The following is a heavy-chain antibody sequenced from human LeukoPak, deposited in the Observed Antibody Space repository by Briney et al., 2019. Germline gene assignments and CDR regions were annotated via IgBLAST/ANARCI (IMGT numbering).Heavy chain of an antibody. J-gene: IGHJ3*02. Sequence: GGSLRLSCAASGFRFSYHYMHWVRQAPGKGLEFVSSIGAAGAHTFYADSVKGRFTISTDNFQSTMYLQMDGLRPEDSAVYYCARELGGTKTGGFDIWGQGTVVTVSS. V-gene: IGHV3-64*02. D-gene: IGHD1-14*01. CDR1: GFRFSYHY. CDR2: IGAAGAHT. CDR3: ARELGGTKTGGFDI.